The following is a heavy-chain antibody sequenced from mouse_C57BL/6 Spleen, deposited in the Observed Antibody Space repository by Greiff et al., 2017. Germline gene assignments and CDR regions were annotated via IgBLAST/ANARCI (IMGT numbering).Heavy chain of an antibody. CDR1: GYTFTSYW. V-gene: IGHV1-59*01. CDR2: IDPSDSYT. CDR3: ARGPITTVVAPFAY. Sequence: QVQLQQPGAELVRPGTSVKLSCKASGYTFTSYWMHWVKQRPGQGLEWIGVIDPSDSYTNYNQKFKGKATLTVDTSSSTAYMQLSSLTSEDSAVYYCARGPITTVVAPFAYWGQGTLVTVSA. J-gene: IGHJ3*01. D-gene: IGHD1-1*01.